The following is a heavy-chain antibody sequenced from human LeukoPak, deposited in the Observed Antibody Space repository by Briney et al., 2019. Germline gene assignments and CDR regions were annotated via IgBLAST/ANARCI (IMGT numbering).Heavy chain of an antibody. V-gene: IGHV1-69*04. D-gene: IGHD6-13*01. J-gene: IGHJ1*01. CDR3: AKSYSSSWYLYFQH. CDR1: GGTFSSYA. Sequence: SVKVSCKASGGTFSSYAISWVRQAPGQGLEWMGRIIPILGIANYAQKFQGRVTITADKSTSTAYMELSSLRSEDTAVYYCAKSYSSSWYLYFQHWGQGTLVTVSS. CDR2: IIPILGIA.